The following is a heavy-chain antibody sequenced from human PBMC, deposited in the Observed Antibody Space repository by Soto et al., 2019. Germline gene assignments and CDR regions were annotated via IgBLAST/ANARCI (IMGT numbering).Heavy chain of an antibody. J-gene: IGHJ6*02. CDR1: GFTFSDFA. V-gene: IGHV3-23*01. CDR3: AAPRDEYGSGVSWFTYGMDI. CDR2: LDGAGGST. D-gene: IGHD3-10*01. Sequence: GGSLRLSCLASGFTFSDFAMTWVRHVPGRGLEWVASLDGAGGSTYYAESVRGRFGISRDNSQNTLFLQMKRLTVDDTAIYYCAAPRDEYGSGVSWFTYGMDIWGQGPTVTVSS.